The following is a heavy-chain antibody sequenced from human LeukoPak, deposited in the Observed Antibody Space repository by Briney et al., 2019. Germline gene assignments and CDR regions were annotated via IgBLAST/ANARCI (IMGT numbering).Heavy chain of an antibody. D-gene: IGHD2-21*02. V-gene: IGHV5-51*01. CDR3: ARHLTYCGGDCSTIDAFDI. CDR2: IYPGDSDT. CDR1: GYSFTTYW. Sequence: GESLKISCKGSGYSFTTYWIGWVRQMPGKGLEWMGIIYPGDSDTRYSPSFQGQVTISADKSISTAYLQWSSLEASDTAMYYCARHLTYCGGDCSTIDAFDIWGQGTMVTVSS. J-gene: IGHJ3*02.